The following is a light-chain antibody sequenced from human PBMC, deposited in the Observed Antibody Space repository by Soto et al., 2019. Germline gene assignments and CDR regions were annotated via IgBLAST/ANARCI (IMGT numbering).Light chain of an antibody. CDR1: SGSIASNY. Sequence: NFMLTQPHSVSESPGKTVTTSCTGSSGSIASNYVQWYQQRPGSAPTTVIYEDYQRPSGVPDRFSGSIDSSSNSASLTISGLKTEDEADYHCQSYESRNQVFGGGTKVTVL. V-gene: IGLV6-57*02. CDR2: EDY. CDR3: QSYESRNQV. J-gene: IGLJ3*02.